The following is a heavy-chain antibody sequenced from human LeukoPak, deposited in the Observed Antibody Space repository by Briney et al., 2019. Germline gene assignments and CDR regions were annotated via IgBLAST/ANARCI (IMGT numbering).Heavy chain of an antibody. J-gene: IGHJ4*02. V-gene: IGHV3-48*02. CDR1: GFTLSSYS. Sequence: GGSLRLSCAASGFTLSSYSMNWVRQAPGKGLEWVSYISSSSSTIYYADSVKGRFTTSRDNAKNSLYLQMNSLRDEDTAVYYCARGGHVLRFLEWLTSWGQGTLVTVSS. D-gene: IGHD3-3*01. CDR2: ISSSSSTI. CDR3: ARGGHVLRFLEWLTS.